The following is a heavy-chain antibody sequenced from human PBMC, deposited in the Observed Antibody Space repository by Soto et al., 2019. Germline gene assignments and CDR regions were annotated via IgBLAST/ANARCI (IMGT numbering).Heavy chain of an antibody. CDR3: AREFGLKSDYYYGMDV. Sequence: GSLRLSCTASGFTFSSYSMNWVRQAPGKGLEWVSSISSSSSYIYYADSVKGRFTISRDNAKNSLYLQMNSLRAEDTAVYYCAREFGLKSDYYYGMDVWGQGTTVTVSS. CDR1: GFTFSSYS. D-gene: IGHD3-10*01. V-gene: IGHV3-21*01. J-gene: IGHJ6*02. CDR2: ISSSSSYI.